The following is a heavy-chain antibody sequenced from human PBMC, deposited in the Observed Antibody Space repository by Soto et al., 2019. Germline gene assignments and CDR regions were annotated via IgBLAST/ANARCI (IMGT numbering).Heavy chain of an antibody. CDR1: CGSSSGWY. D-gene: IGHD1-26*01. J-gene: IGHJ4*02. CDR3: ARGPYSRGVGATNPSN. Sequence: SETLSLTCAVYCGSSSGWYWTWIRQSPVKGLEWIGEISSGSTNYNPSLKSRVTISADMSKNQFSLKLTSVAAADTAIYYCARGPYSRGVGATNPSNWGQGTQVTVSS. V-gene: IGHV4-34*01. CDR2: ISSGST.